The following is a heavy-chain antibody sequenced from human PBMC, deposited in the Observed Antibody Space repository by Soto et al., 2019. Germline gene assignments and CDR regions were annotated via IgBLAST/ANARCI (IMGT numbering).Heavy chain of an antibody. CDR1: GFTFSDYY. D-gene: IGHD1-26*01. J-gene: IGHJ5*02. V-gene: IGHV3-11*01. CDR2: ISSSGSTI. CDR3: ARDATTMNWFDP. Sequence: PGGSLRLSCAASGFTFSDYYMSWIRQAPGRGLEWVSYISSSGSTIYYADSVKGRFTISRDNAKNSLYLQMNSLRAEDTAVYYCARDATTMNWFDPWGQGTLVTVSS.